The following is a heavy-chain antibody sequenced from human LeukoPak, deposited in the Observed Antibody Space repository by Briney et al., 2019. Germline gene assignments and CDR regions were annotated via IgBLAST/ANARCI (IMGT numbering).Heavy chain of an antibody. CDR3: ARDFSWSVDY. J-gene: IGHJ4*02. CDR2: INPNSGGT. CDR1: GYIFTGYY. D-gene: IGHD6-13*01. V-gene: IGHV1-2*02. Sequence: GASVKVSCKASGYIFTGYYMHWVRQAPGQGLEWMGWINPNSGGTNYAQKFQGGVTVTRDTSISTAYMELSRLRSDDTAVYYCARDFSWSVDYWGQGALVTVSS.